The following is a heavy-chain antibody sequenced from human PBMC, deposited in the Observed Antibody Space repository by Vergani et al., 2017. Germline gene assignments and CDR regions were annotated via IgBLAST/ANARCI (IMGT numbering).Heavy chain of an antibody. CDR1: GFTFDDYA. V-gene: IGHV3-9*01. D-gene: IGHD6-19*01. CDR2: ISWNSGSI. Sequence: EVQLVESGGGLVQPGRSLRLSCAASGFTFDDYAMHWVRQAPGKGLEWVSGISWNSGSIGYADSVKGRFTISRDNSKNTLYLQMNSLRAEDTAVYYCSETPGRYSSGWFGYWGQGTLVTVSS. J-gene: IGHJ4*02. CDR3: SETPGRYSSGWFGY.